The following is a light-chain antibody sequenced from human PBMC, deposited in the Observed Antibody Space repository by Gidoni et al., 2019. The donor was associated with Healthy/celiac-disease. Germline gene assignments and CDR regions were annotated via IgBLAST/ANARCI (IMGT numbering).Light chain of an antibody. CDR3: QQYGSAPYT. V-gene: IGKV3-20*01. Sequence: DTVLTQSPGTLSLSPGERATLSCRASQSVSSSYLAWYQQKPGQAPRLLIYGASSRATGSPDRFSGSGSGTDFTLAISRLEHEDFAVYYCQQYGSAPYTFGQGTKLEIK. CDR2: GAS. J-gene: IGKJ2*01. CDR1: QSVSSSY.